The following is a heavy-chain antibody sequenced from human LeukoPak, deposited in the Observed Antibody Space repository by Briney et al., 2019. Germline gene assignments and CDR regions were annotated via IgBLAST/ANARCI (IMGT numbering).Heavy chain of an antibody. D-gene: IGHD6-13*01. CDR3: ARGKGSSWYTGFDY. Sequence: GSLPLSCAASGFTFDDYGMSWVRQAPGKGLEWVSGINWNGGSTGYADSVKGRFTISRDNAKNSLYLQMNSLRAEDTALYYCARGKGSSWYTGFDYWGQGTLVTVSS. J-gene: IGHJ4*02. V-gene: IGHV3-20*04. CDR2: INWNGGST. CDR1: GFTFDDYG.